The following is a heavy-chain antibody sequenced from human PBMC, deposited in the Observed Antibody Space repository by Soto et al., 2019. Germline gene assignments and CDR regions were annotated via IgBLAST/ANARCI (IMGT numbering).Heavy chain of an antibody. CDR2: ISGSGGST. J-gene: IGHJ5*01. CDR1: GFTFSNYA. V-gene: IGHV3-23*01. CDR3: VIQRGNVEA. Sequence: RCGSLRLSCAASGFTFSNYAMSWVRQAPGKGLEWVSAISGSGGSTYYADSVKGRFTISRDNSKNTLYPQMNSLRAEDTAVYYCVIQRGNVEAWGHGTMVTVSA. D-gene: IGHD1-1*01.